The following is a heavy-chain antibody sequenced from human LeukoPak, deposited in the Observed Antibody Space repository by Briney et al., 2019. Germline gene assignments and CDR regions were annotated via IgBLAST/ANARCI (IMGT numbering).Heavy chain of an antibody. V-gene: IGHV3-15*01. D-gene: IGHD3-22*01. CDR3: ARDTGYYYDSSDYYSWYFDL. Sequence: GGSLRLSCAASGFTFSNAWMTWVRQAPGKGLEWVGRIKSKTDGGTTYYAAPVKGRFTISRDDSKNTLYLHMNSLRAEDTAVYYCARDTGYYYDSSDYYSWYFDLWGRGTLVTVSS. CDR1: GFTFSNAW. J-gene: IGHJ2*01. CDR2: IKSKTDGGTT.